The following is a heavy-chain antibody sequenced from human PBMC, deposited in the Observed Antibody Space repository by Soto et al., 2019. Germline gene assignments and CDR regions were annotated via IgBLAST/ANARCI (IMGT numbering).Heavy chain of an antibody. CDR1: GYTFRSYD. Sequence: GASVKVSCKASGYTFRSYDINWVRQATGQGLEWMGWMNPNSGNTGYAQRFQGRVIMTRNTSISTAYMELSSLRSEDTAVYYCAIRPGTVGTTQGSRDRYWGQGTLVTVSS. V-gene: IGHV1-8*01. CDR2: MNPNSGNT. D-gene: IGHD1-26*01. J-gene: IGHJ4*02. CDR3: AIRPGTVGTTQGSRDRY.